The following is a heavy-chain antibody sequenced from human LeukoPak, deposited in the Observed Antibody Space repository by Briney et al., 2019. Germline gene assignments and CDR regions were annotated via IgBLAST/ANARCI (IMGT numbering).Heavy chain of an antibody. CDR1: GFTFDDYG. V-gene: IGHV3-20*04. CDR3: ARSRGGGYSYGYSPY. Sequence: GGSLRLSCAASGFTFDDYGMSWVRQAPGKGLEWVSGINWNGGSTGYADSVKGRFTISRDNAKNSLYLQMNSLRAEDTALYYCARSRGGGYSYGYSPYWGRGTLVTVSS. D-gene: IGHD5-18*01. CDR2: INWNGGST. J-gene: IGHJ4*02.